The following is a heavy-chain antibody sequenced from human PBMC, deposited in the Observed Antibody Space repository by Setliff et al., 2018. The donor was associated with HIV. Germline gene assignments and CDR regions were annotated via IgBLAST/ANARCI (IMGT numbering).Heavy chain of an antibody. J-gene: IGHJ4*02. V-gene: IGHV4-39*01. Sequence: PSETLSLTCTVSGGSISNTNFYWGWIRQPPGKGLEWIGSIFYSGTTYYNPSLKRRVTISVDTSKNQFSLKLSSVTAADTAVYYCASPASDSSTVNGADYWGQGTLVTVSS. CDR3: ASPASDSSTVNGADY. CDR1: GGSISNTNFY. D-gene: IGHD6-13*01. CDR2: IFYSGTT.